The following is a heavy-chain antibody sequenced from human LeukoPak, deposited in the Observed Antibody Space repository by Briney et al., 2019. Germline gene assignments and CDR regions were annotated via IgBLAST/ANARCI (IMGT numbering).Heavy chain of an antibody. Sequence: HPGGSLRLSCAASGFTFSTYTMNWVRQAPGKGLEWVSYISDSSSIIYYADSVKGRFTISRDNAENSLYLQMNSLRGDDTAVYYCARGPYGDYVDAFDIWGQGTMVTVSS. D-gene: IGHD4-17*01. J-gene: IGHJ3*02. CDR1: GFTFSTYT. CDR3: ARGPYGDYVDAFDI. CDR2: ISDSSSII. V-gene: IGHV3-48*01.